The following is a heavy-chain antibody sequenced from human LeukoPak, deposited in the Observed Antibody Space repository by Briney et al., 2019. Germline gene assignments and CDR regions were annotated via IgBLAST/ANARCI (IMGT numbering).Heavy chain of an antibody. CDR2: IDGSGDKT. CDR1: GFTFSNFA. Sequence: GGSLRLSCAASGFTFSNFAIRWVRQVPGKGLEWVSSIDGSGDKTHYPDSVRGRFTVSRDKSKNTLYLQMNSLRVEDTATYFCAKVQFNWGPIDYWGQGTPVIVSS. J-gene: IGHJ4*02. V-gene: IGHV3-23*01. D-gene: IGHD7-27*01. CDR3: AKVQFNWGPIDY.